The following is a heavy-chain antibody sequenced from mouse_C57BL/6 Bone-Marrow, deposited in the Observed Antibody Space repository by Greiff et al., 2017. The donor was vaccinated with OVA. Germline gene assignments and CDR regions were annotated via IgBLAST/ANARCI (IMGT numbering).Heavy chain of an antibody. V-gene: IGHV3-6*01. CDR1: GYSITSGYY. CDR3: ARAGGLPYAMDY. Sequence: EVKLMESGPGLVKPSQSLSLTCPVTGYSITSGYYWNWIRQFPGNKLEWMGYISYDGSNNYNPTLKNRISITRDTSNNQFFLKCNSVTTEDTATYYCARAGGLPYAMDYWGQGTSVTVSS. CDR2: ISYDGSN. D-gene: IGHD2-4*01. J-gene: IGHJ4*01.